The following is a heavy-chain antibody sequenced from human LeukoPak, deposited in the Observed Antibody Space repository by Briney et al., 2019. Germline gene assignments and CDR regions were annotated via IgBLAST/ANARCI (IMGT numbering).Heavy chain of an antibody. CDR2: ISTSGST. CDR3: ARDLIASGSYGFDY. CDR1: GDSISSEAYY. J-gene: IGHJ4*02. Sequence: SETLSLTCSVSGDSISSEAYYWSWIRQPAGKGLEWIGRISTSGSTNYNPSLKSRVTMSVDTSKNQFSLKLSSVTAADTAVYYCARDLIASGSYGFDYWGQGTLVTVSS. V-gene: IGHV4-61*02. D-gene: IGHD1-26*01.